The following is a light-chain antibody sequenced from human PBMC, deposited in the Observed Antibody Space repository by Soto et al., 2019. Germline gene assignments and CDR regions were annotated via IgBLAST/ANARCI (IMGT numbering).Light chain of an antibody. CDR2: DVS. CDR1: QSVSSAY. J-gene: IGKJ1*01. CDR3: QQYGSSPET. V-gene: IGKV3-20*01. Sequence: VLSRAASTLSFSSWERATHSCRASQSVSSAYLAWYQQKPGQAPRLLIYDVSSRATGIPDRFSGSGSGTDFTLTVSRLEPEDFAVYYCQQYGSSPETFGQGTKVDIK.